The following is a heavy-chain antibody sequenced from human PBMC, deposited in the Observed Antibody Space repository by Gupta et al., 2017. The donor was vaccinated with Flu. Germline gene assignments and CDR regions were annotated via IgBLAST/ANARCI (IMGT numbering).Heavy chain of an antibody. V-gene: IGHV3-48*03. J-gene: IGHJ4*02. Sequence: EVQLVESGGGLVQPGGSLRLSCVASGFKFRAYELNWVRQAPGKGLEWISYSSSSGTTIHYAESVKGRFTVSRDNNGNSLYLQMNSLRAEDTAVYFCARARGFLAYLANDYFDYWGQGTLVTVSS. CDR1: GFKFRAYE. D-gene: IGHD3-3*01. CDR2: SSSSGTTI. CDR3: ARARGFLAYLANDYFDY.